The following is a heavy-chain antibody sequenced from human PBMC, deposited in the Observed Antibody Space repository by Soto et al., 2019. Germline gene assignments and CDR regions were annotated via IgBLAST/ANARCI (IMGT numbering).Heavy chain of an antibody. CDR2: ISYDGSNK. V-gene: IGHV3-30-3*01. CDR1: GFTFSSYA. Sequence: GGSLRLSCAASGFTFSSYAMHWVRQAPGKGLEWVAVISYDGSNKYYADSVKGRFTIPRDNSKNTLYLQMNSLRAEDTAVYYCARGAPAPKAVVVAAIGYNWFDPWGQGTLVTVSS. J-gene: IGHJ5*02. D-gene: IGHD2-15*01. CDR3: ARGAPAPKAVVVAAIGYNWFDP.